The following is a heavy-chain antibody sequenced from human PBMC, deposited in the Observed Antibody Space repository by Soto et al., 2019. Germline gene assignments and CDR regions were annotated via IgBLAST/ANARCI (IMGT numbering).Heavy chain of an antibody. V-gene: IGHV1-18*04. CDR1: GYTFTSYG. D-gene: IGHD2-15*01. CDR2: ISAHNGNT. Sequence: QVQLVQSGAEVKKPGASVKVSCKASGYTFTSYGISWVRQAPGQGLEWMGGISAHNGNTNYAQKLQGRVTMTTDTATGTANSGLRSLTLDERAGYYCAREVEDSLGYYHYGMDVWGQGTTVTGSS. J-gene: IGHJ6*02. CDR3: AREVEDSLGYYHYGMDV.